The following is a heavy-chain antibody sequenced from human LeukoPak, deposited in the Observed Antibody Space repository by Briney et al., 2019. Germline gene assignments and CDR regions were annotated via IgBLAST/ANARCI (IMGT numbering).Heavy chain of an antibody. CDR1: GFTFDDYA. CDR3: AKDIGSGWYFDY. D-gene: IGHD6-19*01. J-gene: IGHJ4*02. V-gene: IGHV3-43*02. Sequence: PGGSLRPSCAASGFTFDDYAMHWVRQAPGKGLEWVSLISRDGGSTYYADSVKGRFTISRDNSKNSLYLQMNSLRTEDTALYYCAKDIGSGWYFDYWGQGTLVTVSS. CDR2: ISRDGGST.